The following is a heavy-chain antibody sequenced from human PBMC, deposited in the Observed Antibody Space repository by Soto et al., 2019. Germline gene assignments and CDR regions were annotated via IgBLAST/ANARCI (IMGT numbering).Heavy chain of an antibody. CDR1: GGFIISDY. D-gene: IGHD2-2*01. CDR2: MYHSGST. CDR3: ARVPDY. Sequence: SETLSLTCAVSGGFIISDYWSWIRQPPGRGLEWIGYMYHSGSTYYNPSLKSRVTISIDRSKNQFSLKLSSVTAADTAVYYCARVPDYWGQGILVTVSS. J-gene: IGHJ4*02. V-gene: IGHV4-30-2*01.